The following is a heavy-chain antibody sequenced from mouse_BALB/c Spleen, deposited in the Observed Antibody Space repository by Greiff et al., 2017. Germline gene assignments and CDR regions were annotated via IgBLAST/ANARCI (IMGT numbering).Heavy chain of an antibody. Sequence: EVKLVESGGDLVKPGGSLKLSCAASGFTFSSYGMSWVRQTPDKRLEWVATISSGGSYTYYPDSVKGRFTISRDNAKNTLYLQMSSLKSEDTAMYYCARQGNWDGVFDYWGQGTTLTVSS. V-gene: IGHV5-6*01. CDR3: ARQGNWDGVFDY. CDR1: GFTFSSYG. CDR2: ISSGGSYT. D-gene: IGHD4-1*01. J-gene: IGHJ2*01.